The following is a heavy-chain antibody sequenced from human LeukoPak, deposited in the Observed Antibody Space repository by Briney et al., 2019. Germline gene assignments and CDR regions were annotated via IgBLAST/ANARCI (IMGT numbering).Heavy chain of an antibody. CDR3: ARGEVDSSGWYGGPQDY. Sequence: SETLSLTCAVYGGSFSGYYWSWIRQPPGKGLEWIGEINHSGSTNYNPSLKSRVTISVDTSKNQFSLKLSPVTAADTAVYYCARGEVDSSGWYGGPQDYCGQGTLVTVSS. CDR2: INHSGST. J-gene: IGHJ4*02. V-gene: IGHV4-34*01. D-gene: IGHD6-19*01. CDR1: GGSFSGYY.